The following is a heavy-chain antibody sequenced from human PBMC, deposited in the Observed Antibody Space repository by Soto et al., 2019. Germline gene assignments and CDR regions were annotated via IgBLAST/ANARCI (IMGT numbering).Heavy chain of an antibody. Sequence: ETLTISCKGSGASFTTYWIGWVRQMPGKGLEWMGVIYLGDSDTRYSPSFQGKVNISADKSISTAYLQWSSLKASDTAMYYCARQAGGYYDFWSGYYSSGDYYYGMDVWGQGTTVTVSS. J-gene: IGHJ6*02. D-gene: IGHD3-3*01. V-gene: IGHV5-51*01. CDR2: IYLGDSDT. CDR3: ARQAGGYYDFWSGYYSSGDYYYGMDV. CDR1: GASFTTYW.